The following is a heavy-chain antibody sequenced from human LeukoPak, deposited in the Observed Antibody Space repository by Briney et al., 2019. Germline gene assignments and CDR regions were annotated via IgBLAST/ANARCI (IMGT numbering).Heavy chain of an antibody. J-gene: IGHJ5*02. CDR3: ARRGAGWFDP. CDR1: GGSLSHYY. D-gene: IGHD6-19*01. V-gene: IGHV4-59*08. CDR2: IYYLGST. Sequence: SETLSLTCTVSGGSLSHYYWNWIRQPPGKGLEWIGYIYYLGSTNYSPSLKSRVTISIDTSKKQFSLKLNSVTAADTAVYYCARRGAGWFDPWGQGTLVTVSS.